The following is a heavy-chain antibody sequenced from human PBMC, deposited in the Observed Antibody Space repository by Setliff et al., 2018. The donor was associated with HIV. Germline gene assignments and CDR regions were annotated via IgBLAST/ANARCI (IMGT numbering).Heavy chain of an antibody. J-gene: IGHJ4*02. Sequence: LSLTCAVSSYSISSGYYWGWIRQPPGKGLEWIGNIYHSGSTYYNPSLKSRVTISVDTSKNQFSLKLSSVTAADTAVYYCAREQVSGTYYWGQGTLVTVSS. D-gene: IGHD3-10*01. CDR2: IYHSGST. CDR1: SYSISSGYY. V-gene: IGHV4-38-2*02. CDR3: AREQVSGTYY.